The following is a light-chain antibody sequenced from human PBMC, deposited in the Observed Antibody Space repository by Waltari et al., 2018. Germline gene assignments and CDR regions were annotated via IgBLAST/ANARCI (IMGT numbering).Light chain of an antibody. Sequence: SYVLTQPPSVSVAPGKTARITCGGNNIGSKSLHCYQQKPGQAPVLFIYYDSDRPSGIPERFSGSNSGNTATLTISRVEAGDEADYYCQVWDSSSDPHVVFGGGTKLTVL. CDR1: NIGSKS. J-gene: IGLJ2*01. CDR2: YDS. V-gene: IGLV3-21*04. CDR3: QVWDSSSDPHVV.